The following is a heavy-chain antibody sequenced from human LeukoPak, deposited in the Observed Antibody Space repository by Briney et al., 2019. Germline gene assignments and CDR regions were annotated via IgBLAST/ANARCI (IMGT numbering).Heavy chain of an antibody. J-gene: IGHJ4*02. Sequence: ASVKVSCKASGYTFTSYYMHWVRQAPGQGLEWMGIINPSGGSTSYAQKFQGRVTMTRDTSTSTVYMELSSLRSEDTAVYYCARGAFRQQLVPPPPHYWGQETLFTAPS. CDR2: INPSGGST. CDR1: GYTFTSYY. V-gene: IGHV1-46*01. D-gene: IGHD6-13*01. CDR3: ARGAFRQQLVPPPPHY.